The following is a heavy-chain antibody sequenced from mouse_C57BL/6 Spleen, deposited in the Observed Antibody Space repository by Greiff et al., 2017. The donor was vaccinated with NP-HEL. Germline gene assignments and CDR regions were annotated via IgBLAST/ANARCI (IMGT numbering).Heavy chain of an antibody. J-gene: IGHJ2*01. CDR3: ARSGELYSNYPYYFDY. CDR1: GYAFSSYW. CDR2: IYPGDGDT. D-gene: IGHD2-5*01. V-gene: IGHV1-80*01. Sequence: QVQLQQSGAELVKPGASVKISCKASGYAFSSYWMNWVKQRPGKGLEWIGQIYPGDGDTNYNGKFKGKATLTADKSSSTAYMQLSSLTSEDSAVYFCARSGELYSNYPYYFDYWGQGTTLTVSS.